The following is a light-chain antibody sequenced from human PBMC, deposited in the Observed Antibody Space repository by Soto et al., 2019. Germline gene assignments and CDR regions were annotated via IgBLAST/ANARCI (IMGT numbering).Light chain of an antibody. CDR2: GTS. V-gene: IGKV3-20*01. J-gene: IGKJ4*01. CDR3: QQYGVSPT. CDR1: QTISNTF. Sequence: EIVLTQSPGTLSLSPGERATLSCRASQTISNTFLAWYQQRPGQAPRLLIYGTSGRAAGIPDRFSGSGSGTDFTLSISRLEPEDFAVYYCQQYGVSPTFGGGTKVDI.